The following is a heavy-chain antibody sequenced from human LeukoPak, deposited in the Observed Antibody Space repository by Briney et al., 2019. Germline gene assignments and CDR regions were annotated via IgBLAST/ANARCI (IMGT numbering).Heavy chain of an antibody. D-gene: IGHD5-24*01. CDR1: GGTFSSYA. J-gene: IGHJ5*02. Sequence: GASVKVSFKASGGTFSSYAISWVRQAPGQGLEWMGGIIPIFGTANYAQKFQGRVTITADESTSTAYMELSSLRSEDTAVYYCARVRGYGDGYKSANWFDPWGQGTLVTVSS. V-gene: IGHV1-69*13. CDR2: IIPIFGTA. CDR3: ARVRGYGDGYKSANWFDP.